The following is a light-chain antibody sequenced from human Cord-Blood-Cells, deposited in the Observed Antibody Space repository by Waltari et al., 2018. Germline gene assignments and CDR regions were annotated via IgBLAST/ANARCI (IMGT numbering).Light chain of an antibody. Sequence: IQMTQSPFSLSASVGDRVTITCRASQSISSYLNWYQQKPGKAPKLLIYAASSLQSGVPSRFSGSGSGTDFTLTISSLQPEDFATYYCQQSYSTPPYTFGQGTKLEIK. V-gene: IGKV1-39*01. CDR2: AAS. CDR3: QQSYSTPPYT. CDR1: QSISSY. J-gene: IGKJ2*01.